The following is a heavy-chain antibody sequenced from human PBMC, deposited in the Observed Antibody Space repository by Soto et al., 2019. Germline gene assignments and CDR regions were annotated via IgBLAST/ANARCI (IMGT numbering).Heavy chain of an antibody. J-gene: IGHJ5*02. CDR1: GFTFSSYA. D-gene: IGHD3-10*01. CDR2: ISGSGGST. CDR3: AKAGARKGVNKRELWFGELDNWFDP. Sequence: PGGSLRLSCAASGFTFSSYAMSWVRQAPGKGLEWVSAISGSGGSTYYADSVKGRFTISRDNSKNTLYLQMNSLRAEDTAVYYCAKAGARKGVNKRELWFGELDNWFDPWGQGTLVTVSS. V-gene: IGHV3-23*01.